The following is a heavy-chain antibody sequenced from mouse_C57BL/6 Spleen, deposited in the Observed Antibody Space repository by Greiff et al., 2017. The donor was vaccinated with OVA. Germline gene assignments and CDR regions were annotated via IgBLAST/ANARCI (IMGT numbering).Heavy chain of an antibody. CDR2: IYPGSGST. V-gene: IGHV1-55*01. D-gene: IGHD2-3*01. CDR3: ARYEDDGVYYYAMDY. Sequence: VQLQQPGAELVKPGASVKMSCKASGYTFTSYWITWVKQRPGQGLEWIGDIYPGSGSTNYNEKFKSKATLTVETSSSTAYMQLSSLTSEDSAVYYCARYEDDGVYYYAMDYWGQGTSVTVSS. CDR1: GYTFTSYW. J-gene: IGHJ4*01.